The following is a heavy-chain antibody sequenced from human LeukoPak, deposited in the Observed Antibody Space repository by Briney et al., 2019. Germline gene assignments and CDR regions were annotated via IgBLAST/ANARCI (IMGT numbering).Heavy chain of an antibody. J-gene: IGHJ6*02. D-gene: IGHD6-19*01. CDR1: GFTFSSYS. V-gene: IGHV3-21*01. Sequence: AGSLRLSCAASGFTFSSYSMNWVRQAPGKGLEWVSSISSSSSYIYYADSVKGRFTISRDNAKNSLYLQMNSLRAEDTAVYYCASSGSGSYYYYYGMDVWGQGTTVTVSS. CDR3: ASSGSGSYYYYYGMDV. CDR2: ISSSSSYI.